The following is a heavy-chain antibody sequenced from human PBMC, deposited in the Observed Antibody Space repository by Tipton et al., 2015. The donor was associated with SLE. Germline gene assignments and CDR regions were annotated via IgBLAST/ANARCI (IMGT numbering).Heavy chain of an antibody. J-gene: IGHJ4*02. Sequence: TLSLTCIVSGDSISSTSYYWGWIRQAPGKGPEWIGSVCCGGSTYYNPSLKSRGTISVDTSKNQFSLKLSSVTAADTAVYYCARDEYRYDATGYHLLGHFDFWGQGTLVTVSS. CDR1: GDSISSTSYY. CDR2: VCCGGST. CDR3: ARDEYRYDATGYHLLGHFDF. V-gene: IGHV4-39*07. D-gene: IGHD3-22*01.